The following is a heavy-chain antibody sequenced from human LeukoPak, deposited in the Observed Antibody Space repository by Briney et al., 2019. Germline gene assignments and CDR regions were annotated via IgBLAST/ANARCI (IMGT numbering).Heavy chain of an antibody. CDR3: ARSGSNSYYFDY. CDR2: IYYSGST. CDR1: GGSISSYY. Sequence: SETLYLTCTVSGGSISSYYWSWIRQPPGKGLEWIGYIYYSGSTNYNPSLKSRVTISVDTSKNQFSLKLSSVTAADTAVYYCARSGSNSYYFDYWGQGTLVTVSS. D-gene: IGHD4-11*01. J-gene: IGHJ4*02. V-gene: IGHV4-59*01.